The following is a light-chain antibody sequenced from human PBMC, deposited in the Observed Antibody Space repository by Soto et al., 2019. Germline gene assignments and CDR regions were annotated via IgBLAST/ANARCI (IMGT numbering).Light chain of an antibody. V-gene: IGKV1-5*01. CDR2: GAS. CDR1: QTISTW. J-gene: IGKJ1*01. CDR3: QQYNSYSLT. Sequence: DIQMTQSPSTLSASVGDRVTITCRASQTISTWLAWYQQKPGKAPKLLISGASSLESGVPSRFSGSGSGTEFTLTISSLQPDDFATYYCQQYNSYSLTFGQGTKVDI.